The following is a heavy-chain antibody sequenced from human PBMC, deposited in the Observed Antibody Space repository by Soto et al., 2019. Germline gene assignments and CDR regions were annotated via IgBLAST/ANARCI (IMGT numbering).Heavy chain of an antibody. Sequence: ASVKLSCKASGYTFTSYDINWVRQATGQGLEWMGWMNPNSGNTGYAQKFQGRVTMTRNTSISTAYMELSSLRSEDTAVYYCARGGYCSGGSCYYGMDVWGQGTTVTVSS. V-gene: IGHV1-8*01. CDR3: ARGGYCSGGSCYYGMDV. D-gene: IGHD2-15*01. J-gene: IGHJ6*02. CDR2: MNPNSGNT. CDR1: GYTFTSYD.